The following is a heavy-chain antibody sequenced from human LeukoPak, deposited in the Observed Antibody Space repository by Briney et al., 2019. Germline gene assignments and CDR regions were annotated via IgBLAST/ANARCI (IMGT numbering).Heavy chain of an antibody. CDR1: GGTFSSYA. D-gene: IGHD2-15*01. CDR3: ARDFLPTVVVRSGWFDP. J-gene: IGHJ5*02. CDR2: IIPIFGTA. Sequence: SVTVSCKASGGTFSSYAISWVRQAPGQGLEWMGGIIPIFGTANYAQKFQGRVTITADESTSTAYMELSSLRSEDTAVYYCARDFLPTVVVRSGWFDPWGQGTLVTVSS. V-gene: IGHV1-69*13.